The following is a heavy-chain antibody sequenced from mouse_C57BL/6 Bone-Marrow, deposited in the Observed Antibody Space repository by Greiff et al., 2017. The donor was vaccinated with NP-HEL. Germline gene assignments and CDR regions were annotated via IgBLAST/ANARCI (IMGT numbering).Heavy chain of an antibody. CDR2: IHPNSGST. V-gene: IGHV1-64*01. J-gene: IGHJ4*01. D-gene: IGHD1-1*01. Sequence: VQLQQPGAELVKPGASVKLSCKASGYTFTSYWMHWVKQRPGQGLEWIGMIHPNSGSTNYNEKFKSKATLTVDKSSSTAYMQLSSLTSEDSAVYYCANIDYYGSSPYYAMDYWGQGTSVTVSS. CDR1: GYTFTSYW. CDR3: ANIDYYGSSPYYAMDY.